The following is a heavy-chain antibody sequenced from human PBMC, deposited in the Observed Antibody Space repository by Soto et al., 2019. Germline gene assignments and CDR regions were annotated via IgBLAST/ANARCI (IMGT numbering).Heavy chain of an antibody. J-gene: IGHJ6*02. D-gene: IGHD3-3*01. CDR1: GGTFSSYA. Sequence: SVKVSCKASGGTFSSYAISWVRQAPGQGLEWMGGIIPIFGTANYAQKFQGRVTITADESTSTAYMELSSLRSEDTAVYYCAPGAVTIFGVGQYYYYGMDVWGQGTTVTVSS. CDR2: IIPIFGTA. CDR3: APGAVTIFGVGQYYYYGMDV. V-gene: IGHV1-69*13.